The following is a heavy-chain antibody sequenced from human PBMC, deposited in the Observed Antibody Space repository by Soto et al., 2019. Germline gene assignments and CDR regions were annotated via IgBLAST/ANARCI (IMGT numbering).Heavy chain of an antibody. J-gene: IGHJ5*02. D-gene: IGHD7-27*01. CDR3: ATDTGGWFDP. CDR2: IHYSGST. Sequence: SETLSLTCTVSGGSVSSNSYYCNWIRQPPGKGLEWIGFIHYSGSTDYNPSLKSRVTMSVDRSKNQFSLRLSSVTAADTAVYYCATDTGGWFDPWGQGTLVTVSS. V-gene: IGHV4-61*01. CDR1: GGSVSSNSYY.